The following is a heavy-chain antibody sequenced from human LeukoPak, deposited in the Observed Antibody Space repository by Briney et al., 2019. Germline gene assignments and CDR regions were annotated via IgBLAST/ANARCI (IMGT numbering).Heavy chain of an antibody. CDR3: ARHMGGDYYGSGSYPDY. CDR1: GYSFTSYW. J-gene: IGHJ4*02. Sequence: GESLKISCKGSGYSFTSYWIGWVRQMPGKGLEWMGIIYPGDSDTRYSPSFQGQVTISADKSISTAYLQWSSLKASDTAMYYCARHMGGDYYGSGSYPDYWGQGTLVTASS. V-gene: IGHV5-51*01. CDR2: IYPGDSDT. D-gene: IGHD3-10*01.